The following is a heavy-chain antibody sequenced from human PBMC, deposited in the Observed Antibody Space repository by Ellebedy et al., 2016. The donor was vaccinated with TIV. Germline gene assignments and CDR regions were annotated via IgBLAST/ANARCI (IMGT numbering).Heavy chain of an antibody. D-gene: IGHD5-24*01. CDR3: SRDHNWAFDY. CDR2: MSSTGDI. V-gene: IGHV3-48*01. Sequence: PGGSLRLSCPASGFTFSSYSMNWVRQAPGKGLEWIAYMSSTGDIYYADSVRGRFTISRDYARNLLFLQMNSLRAEDAAVYYCSRDHNWAFDYWGQGTLVTVSS. J-gene: IGHJ4*02. CDR1: GFTFSSYS.